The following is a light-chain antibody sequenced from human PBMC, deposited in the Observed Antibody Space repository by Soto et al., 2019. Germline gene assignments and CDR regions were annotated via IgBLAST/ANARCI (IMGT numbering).Light chain of an antibody. V-gene: IGLV8-61*01. Sequence: QAVVTQEPSFSVSPGGAVTLTRGLSSGSVSTSYYPSWYQQTPGQPPRTLIYDTNSLSSGVPDRFSGSIVGNKAALTITGAQADDESDYYCMLYMGGGVSIFGGGTKLTVL. CDR3: MLYMGGGVSI. J-gene: IGLJ2*01. CDR2: DTN. CDR1: SGSVSTSYY.